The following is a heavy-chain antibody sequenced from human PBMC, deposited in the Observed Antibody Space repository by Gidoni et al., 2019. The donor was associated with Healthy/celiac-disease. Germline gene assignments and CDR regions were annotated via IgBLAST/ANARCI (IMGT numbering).Heavy chain of an antibody. CDR2: IRSKANSYAT. Sequence: EVQLVESGGGLVQPGGSPKLSCAASGFPFSGSAMHWVRQASGKGLGWVGRIRSKANSYATAYAASVKGRFTISRDDSKNTAYLQMNSLKTEDTAVYYCTSASGWYRYGMDVWGQGTTVTVSS. D-gene: IGHD6-19*01. J-gene: IGHJ6*02. CDR3: TSASGWYRYGMDV. V-gene: IGHV3-73*02. CDR1: GFPFSGSA.